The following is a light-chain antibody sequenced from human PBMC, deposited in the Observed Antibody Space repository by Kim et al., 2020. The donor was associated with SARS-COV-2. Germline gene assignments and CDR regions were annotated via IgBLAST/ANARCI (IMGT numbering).Light chain of an antibody. J-gene: IGLJ1*01. Sequence: SSELTQDPAVSVALGQTVRITCQGDSLRSYYASWYQQKPGQAPVLVIYGKNNRPSGIPDRFSGSSSGNTASLNITGAQAEDEADYYCNSRDSSGYVFGTGTKVTVL. V-gene: IGLV3-19*01. CDR3: NSRDSSGYV. CDR1: SLRSYY. CDR2: GKN.